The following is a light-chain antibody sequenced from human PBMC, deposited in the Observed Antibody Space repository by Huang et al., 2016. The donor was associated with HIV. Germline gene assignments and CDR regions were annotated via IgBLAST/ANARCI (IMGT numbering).Light chain of an antibody. CDR2: KAS. J-gene: IGKJ4*01. Sequence: DIHMTQSPSTLSASVGDRVTISCRASQSIGIWLAWYHQKPGKVPKLLIYKASTLETGVPSSFSGGGSGTEFTLTISNLKPDDMGTYYCQQYDSYPATFGGGTKVELK. CDR3: QQYDSYPAT. V-gene: IGKV1-5*03. CDR1: QSIGIW.